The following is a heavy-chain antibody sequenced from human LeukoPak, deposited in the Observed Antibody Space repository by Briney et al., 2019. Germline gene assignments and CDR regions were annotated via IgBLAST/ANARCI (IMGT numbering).Heavy chain of an antibody. J-gene: IGHJ3*02. CDR1: GGSFSGYY. D-gene: IGHD3-3*01. V-gene: IGHV4-34*01. Sequence: SETLSLTCAVYGGSFSGYYWSWIRQPPGKGLEWIGEINHSGSTNYNPSLKSRVTISVDTSKNQFSLKLSSVTAADTAVYYCARVPFSSLYYVFWSGYGTVVFDIWGQGKMVTVSS. CDR2: INHSGST. CDR3: ARVPFSSLYYVFWSGYGTVVFDI.